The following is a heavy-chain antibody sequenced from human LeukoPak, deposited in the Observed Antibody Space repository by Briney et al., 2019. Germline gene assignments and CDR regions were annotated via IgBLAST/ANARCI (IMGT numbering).Heavy chain of an antibody. J-gene: IGHJ4*02. Sequence: GASVKVSCKASGYTFSNFDINWVRQATGQGLEWMGWMNPHSGNTGYSQKFQGRVTITKNSSISTAYMELSSLTSEDTAVYYCAREGARSSDTSGSYPLDYWGQGTLVAVSS. CDR2: MNPHSGNT. D-gene: IGHD1-26*01. V-gene: IGHV1-8*03. CDR3: AREGARSSDTSGSYPLDY. CDR1: GYTFSNFD.